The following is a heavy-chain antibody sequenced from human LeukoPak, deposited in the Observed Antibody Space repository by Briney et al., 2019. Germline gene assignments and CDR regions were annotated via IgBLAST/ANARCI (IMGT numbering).Heavy chain of an antibody. J-gene: IGHJ4*02. V-gene: IGHV3-30*04. CDR3: ARDGLGSTTRSNPVFDY. CDR1: GFTFSSYA. Sequence: GGSLRLSCAASGFTFSSYAMHSVSQAPSKGLEWVAVISYDGSNKYYADSVKDRFTISRDNSKNTLYLQMNSLRGEDTAVYYCARDGLGSTTRSNPVFDYWGQGTLVTVSS. CDR2: ISYDGSNK. D-gene: IGHD4-11*01.